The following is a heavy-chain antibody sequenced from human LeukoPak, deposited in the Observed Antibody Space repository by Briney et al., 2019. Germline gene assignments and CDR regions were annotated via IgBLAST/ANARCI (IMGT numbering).Heavy chain of an antibody. J-gene: IGHJ4*02. CDR3: ARERLSDSSGYYWDY. Sequence: GGSLRLSCAASGFTFSSYWMSWVRQAPGKGLEWVANIKQDGSEKYYVDSVKGRFTISRDNAKSSLYLQMNSLRAEDTAVYYCARERLSDSSGYYWDYWGQGTLVTVSS. CDR2: IKQDGSEK. CDR1: GFTFSSYW. V-gene: IGHV3-7*01. D-gene: IGHD3-22*01.